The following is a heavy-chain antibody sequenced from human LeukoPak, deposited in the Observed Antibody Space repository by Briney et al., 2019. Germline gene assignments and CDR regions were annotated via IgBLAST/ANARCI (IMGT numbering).Heavy chain of an antibody. Sequence: GGSLRLSCAVFGFTVSTYAMNWIRQAPGKGLEWVSYFGSSSGTIHYADSVRGRFTISRDNAKMSLYLQMNSLRVEDTAVYYCARSNGLRYFDRWGQGTLVTVSS. CDR3: ARSNGLRYFDR. D-gene: IGHD2-8*01. J-gene: IGHJ4*02. V-gene: IGHV3-48*04. CDR2: FGSSSGTI. CDR1: GFTVSTYA.